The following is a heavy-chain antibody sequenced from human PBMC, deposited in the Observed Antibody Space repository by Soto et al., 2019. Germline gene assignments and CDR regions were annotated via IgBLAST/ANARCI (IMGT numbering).Heavy chain of an antibody. CDR2: IYYSGST. Sequence: SETLSLTCTVSGGSMSSYYWSWIRQPPGKGLEWIGYIYYSGSTNYNPSLRSRVTISVDTSKNQFSLKLTSVTAADTAVYYCARDYYDSSDYTTNWFDPWGQGTLVTVSS. CDR3: ARDYYDSSDYTTNWFDP. J-gene: IGHJ5*02. CDR1: GGSMSSYY. V-gene: IGHV4-59*08. D-gene: IGHD3-22*01.